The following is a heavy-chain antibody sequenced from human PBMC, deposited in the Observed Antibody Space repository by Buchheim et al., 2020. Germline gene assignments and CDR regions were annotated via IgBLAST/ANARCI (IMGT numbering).Heavy chain of an antibody. D-gene: IGHD2-2*02. CDR2: INPNSGGT. CDR1: GYTFTGYY. CDR3: ARVPYCSSTSCYMRNGFFDY. Sequence: QVQLVQSGAEVKKPGASVKVSCKASGYTFTGYYMHWVRQAPGQGLEWMGWINPNSGGTNYAQKFQGRVTMIRHTSISTAYMELSRLRSDDTAVYYCARVPYCSSTSCYMRNGFFDYWGQGTL. V-gene: IGHV1-2*02. J-gene: IGHJ4*02.